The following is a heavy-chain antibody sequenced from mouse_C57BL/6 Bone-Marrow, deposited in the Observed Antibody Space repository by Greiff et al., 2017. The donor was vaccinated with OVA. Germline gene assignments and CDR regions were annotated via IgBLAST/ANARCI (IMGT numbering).Heavy chain of an antibody. D-gene: IGHD1-1*01. CDR1: GYTFTSYW. V-gene: IGHV1-64*01. Sequence: QVQLQQPGAELVKPGASVKLSCKASGYTFTSYWMHWVKQRPGQGLEWIGMIHPNSGSTNYNEKFKSKATLAVEKSSSTAYMQLSSLTSEDSAVYYCARRGLTTVVATDYWGQGTTLTVSS. CDR2: IHPNSGST. J-gene: IGHJ2*01. CDR3: ARRGLTTVVATDY.